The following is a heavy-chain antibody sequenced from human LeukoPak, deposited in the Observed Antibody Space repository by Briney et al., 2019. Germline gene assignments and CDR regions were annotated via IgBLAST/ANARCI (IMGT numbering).Heavy chain of an antibody. V-gene: IGHV5-10-1*01. CDR2: IDPSDSYT. CDR1: GYSFTTYW. CDR3: ARHTSTTCDS. Sequence: GESLKISCKGSGYSFTTYWISWVRQMPGKGLEWMGRIDPSDSYTNYSPSFQGHVTTSADKSISTAYLQWSSLKASDTAMYYCARHTSTTCDSWGQGTLVTVSS. J-gene: IGHJ4*02. D-gene: IGHD4-17*01.